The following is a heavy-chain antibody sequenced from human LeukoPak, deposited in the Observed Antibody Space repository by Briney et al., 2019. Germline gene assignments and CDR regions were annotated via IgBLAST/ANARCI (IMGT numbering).Heavy chain of an antibody. Sequence: PGGSLRLSCAASGFTFSSYSMNWVRQARGKGLEWVSSISSSSSYIYYADSVKGRFTISRDNAKNSLYLQMNSLRAEDTAVYYCARDRAQDYYYDMASGMDVWGQGTTVTVSS. D-gene: IGHD3-22*01. CDR1: GFTFSSYS. CDR2: ISSSSSYI. CDR3: ARDRAQDYYYDMASGMDV. V-gene: IGHV3-21*01. J-gene: IGHJ6*02.